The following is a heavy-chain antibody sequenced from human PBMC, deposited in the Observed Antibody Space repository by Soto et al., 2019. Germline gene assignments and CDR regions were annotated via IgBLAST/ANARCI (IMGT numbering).Heavy chain of an antibody. J-gene: IGHJ4*02. CDR3: ARKQAGYFYGIDY. Sequence: PSETLSLTCTVSGGSITSGGYYWSWIRQHPGKGLEWLGYIYDSGSTFYNPSLKSRITLSVDTSKNHFSLKLSSVTVADTAVYFCARKQAGYFYGIDYWGQGTLVTVSS. CDR1: GGSITSGGYY. D-gene: IGHD3-10*01. CDR2: IYDSGST. V-gene: IGHV4-31*03.